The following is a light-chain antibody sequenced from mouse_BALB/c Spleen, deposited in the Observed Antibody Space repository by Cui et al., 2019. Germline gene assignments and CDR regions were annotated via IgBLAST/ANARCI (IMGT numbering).Light chain of an antibody. CDR2: SAS. V-gene: IGKV6-15*01. J-gene: IGKJ2*01. Sequence: DIVMTQSQKFMSTSVGDRVSVTCKASQNVGTNVAWYQQKPGHSPKALIYSASYRYSGVPDRFTGSGSGTDFTLTISNVQSEDLAEYFCQQYNSYPYTFGGGTKLEIK. CDR1: QNVGTN. CDR3: QQYNSYPYT.